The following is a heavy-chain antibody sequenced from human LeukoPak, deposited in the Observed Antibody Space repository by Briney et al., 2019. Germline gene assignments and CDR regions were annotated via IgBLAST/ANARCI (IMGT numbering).Heavy chain of an antibody. J-gene: IGHJ4*02. CDR1: GFTFSSYG. V-gene: IGHV3-21*01. CDR3: ATRSPADY. CDR2: ISSSSSYI. Sequence: GGSLRLSRAASGFTFSSYGMHWVRQAPGKGLEWVSSISSSSSYIYYADSVKGRFTISRDNAKNSLYLQMNSLRAEDTAVYYCATRSPADYWGQGTLVTVSS.